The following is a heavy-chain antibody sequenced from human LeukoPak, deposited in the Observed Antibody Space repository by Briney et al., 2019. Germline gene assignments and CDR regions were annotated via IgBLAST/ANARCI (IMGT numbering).Heavy chain of an antibody. D-gene: IGHD6-19*01. V-gene: IGHV3-23*01. J-gene: IGHJ4*02. Sequence: PGGSLRLSCAASGFTFSSYAMSWVRQAPGKGLKWVSAITDSGGNRQYTDSVKGRFTISRDNSKNTLYLQMDSLRADDTAVYYCAKSSRYGTGWYGKIDYWGQGTLVTVSS. CDR3: AKSSRYGTGWYGKIDY. CDR1: GFTFSSYA. CDR2: ITDSGGNR.